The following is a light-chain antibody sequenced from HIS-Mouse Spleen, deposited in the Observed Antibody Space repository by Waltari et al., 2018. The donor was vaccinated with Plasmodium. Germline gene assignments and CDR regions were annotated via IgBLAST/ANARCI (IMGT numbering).Light chain of an antibody. CDR3: QQLNSYPYT. J-gene: IGKJ2*01. Sequence: DIQLTQSPSFLSASVGDRVTITCRASQGISSYLAWYQQKPGKAPKLLIYAASTLQRGVPSGFSGSGSGTEFTLTISSLQPEDFATYYCQQLNSYPYTFGQGTKLEIK. V-gene: IGKV1-9*01. CDR1: QGISSY. CDR2: AAS.